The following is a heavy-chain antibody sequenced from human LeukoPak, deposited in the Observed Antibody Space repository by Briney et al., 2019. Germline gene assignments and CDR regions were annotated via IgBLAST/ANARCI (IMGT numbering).Heavy chain of an antibody. CDR2: TYYRSKWYN. D-gene: IGHD3-22*01. Sequence: SQTLSLTCAISGDSVSSNSAAWNWIRQSPSRGLEWLGRTYYRSKWYNDYAVSVKSRITINPDTSKNQFSLQLNSVTPEDTAVYYCARGPYYDSSGYQGYYFDYWGQGTLVPVSS. CDR1: GDSVSSNSAA. V-gene: IGHV6-1*01. J-gene: IGHJ4*02. CDR3: ARGPYYDSSGYQGYYFDY.